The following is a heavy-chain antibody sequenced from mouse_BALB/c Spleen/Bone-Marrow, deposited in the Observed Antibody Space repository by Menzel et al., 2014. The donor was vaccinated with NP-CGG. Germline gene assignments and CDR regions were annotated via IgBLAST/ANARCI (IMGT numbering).Heavy chain of an antibody. Sequence: VQLQQTEAGLVRPGASVKLSCKASGYPFTSYSVNWVTPRPGHALQWIGNLSPSDSYTNYNQKFKHKSTLTVDKAASTAYMQLSSSTSEDAAVYYCTIWTRYYFDYLGQGSTLSV. CDR1: GYPFTSYS. CDR2: LSPSDSYT. D-gene: IGHD1-1*02. CDR3: TIWTRYYFDY. J-gene: IGHJ2*01. V-gene: IGHV1-69*01.